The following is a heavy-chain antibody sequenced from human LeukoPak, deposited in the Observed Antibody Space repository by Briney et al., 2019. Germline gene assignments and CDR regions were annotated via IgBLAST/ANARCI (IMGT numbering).Heavy chain of an antibody. D-gene: IGHD1-26*01. V-gene: IGHV3-23*01. CDR3: VKDTQDGSYGVY. CDR2: VSGSGTST. Sequence: GGSLRLSCAASGFTFSSCAMSWVRQAPGKGLEWVSAVSGSGTSTYYADSVKGRFTISRDNSKNTLYLQMSSLITEDTAVYYCVKDTQDGSYGVYWGQGTLVTVSS. CDR1: GFTFSSCA. J-gene: IGHJ4*02.